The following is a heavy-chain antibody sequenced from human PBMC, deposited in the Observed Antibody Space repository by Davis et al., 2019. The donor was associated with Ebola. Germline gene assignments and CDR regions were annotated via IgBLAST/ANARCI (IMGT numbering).Heavy chain of an antibody. J-gene: IGHJ4*02. V-gene: IGHV3-23*01. D-gene: IGHD1-26*01. Sequence: GGSLRLSCAASGFTFSTYAMGWVRQAPGKGLEWVSDFSSGGGAPYYADSVKGRFTTFRDNPKNTLYLQMNSLRADDTAVYYCAKQRGVGAIDYDYWGRGTVVTVSS. CDR2: FSSGGGAP. CDR1: GFTFSTYA. CDR3: AKQRGVGAIDYDY.